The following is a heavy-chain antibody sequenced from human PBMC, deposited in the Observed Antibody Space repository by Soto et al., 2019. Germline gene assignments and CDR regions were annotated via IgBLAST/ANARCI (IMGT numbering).Heavy chain of an antibody. CDR3: ARDGRGYDFPIDY. V-gene: IGHV3-21*01. D-gene: IGHD5-12*01. CDR2: ISSSSSYI. Sequence: PGGSLRLACAASGCTFRSYSITWVRQAPGKGLEWVSSISSSSSYIYYADSVKGRFTISRDNAKNSLYLQMNSLRAEDTAVYYCARDGRGYDFPIDYWGQGT. J-gene: IGHJ4*02. CDR1: GCTFRSYS.